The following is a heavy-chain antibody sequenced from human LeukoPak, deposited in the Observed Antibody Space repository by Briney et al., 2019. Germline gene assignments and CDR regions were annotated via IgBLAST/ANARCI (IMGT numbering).Heavy chain of an antibody. CDR1: GGTFSSYA. V-gene: IGHV1-18*01. D-gene: IGHD5-12*01. J-gene: IGHJ4*02. Sequence: ASVKVSCKASGGTFSSYAISWVRQAPGQGLEWMGWISAYNGNTNYAQKLQGRVTMTTDTSTSTAYMELRSLRSDDTAVYYCARDGYSGYDPNYFDYWGQGTLVTVSS. CDR2: ISAYNGNT. CDR3: ARDGYSGYDPNYFDY.